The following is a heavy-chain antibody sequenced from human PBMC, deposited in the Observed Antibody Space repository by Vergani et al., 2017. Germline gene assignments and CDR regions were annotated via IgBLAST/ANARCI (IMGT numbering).Heavy chain of an antibody. J-gene: IGHJ6*02. V-gene: IGHV3-11*01. CDR3: ARKHISNYYDSSGYYDMGYYDGMDF. Sequence: QVQLVESGGGLVKPGGSLRLSCAASGFTFSDYYMSWIRQAPGKGLEWVSYISRRGSTIDDADSVKGRFTLSRDNAKNSLYLQMNSLRAEDTAVYYCARKHISNYYDSSGYYDMGYYDGMDFWGQGTTVTVSS. CDR1: GFTFSDYY. CDR2: ISRRGSTI. D-gene: IGHD3-22*01.